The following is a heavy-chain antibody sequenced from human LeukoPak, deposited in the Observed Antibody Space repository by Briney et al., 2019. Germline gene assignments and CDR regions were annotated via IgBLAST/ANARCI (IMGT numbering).Heavy chain of an antibody. V-gene: IGHV1-18*01. CDR2: ISAYNGNT. CDR3: ARGATVTTV. J-gene: IGHJ4*02. Sequence: ASVKVSCKASGYTFTSYGISWVRQAPGQGLEWMGWISAYNGNTNYAQKLQGRVTITRNTSISTAYMELSSLRSEDTAVYYCARGATVTTVWGQGTLVTVSS. D-gene: IGHD4-11*01. CDR1: GYTFTSYG.